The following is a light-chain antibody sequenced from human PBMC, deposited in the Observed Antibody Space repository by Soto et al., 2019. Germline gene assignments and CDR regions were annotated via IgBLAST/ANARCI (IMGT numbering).Light chain of an antibody. V-gene: IGLV1-44*01. J-gene: IGLJ3*02. Sequence: QSVLTQAPSASGTPGQRVTISCSGSSSNIGSNTVNLYQQLPGTAPQVLIYNNDQRPSGVPDRLSGSTAVTSASLAIGGLQSEDEVDYYCAVWDDSLNGWVFGGGTKLTVL. CDR2: NND. CDR3: AVWDDSLNGWV. CDR1: SSNIGSNT.